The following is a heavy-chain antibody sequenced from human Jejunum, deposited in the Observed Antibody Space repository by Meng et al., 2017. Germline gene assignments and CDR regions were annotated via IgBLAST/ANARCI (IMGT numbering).Heavy chain of an antibody. Sequence: GLLVQSGAEVKTPGSSVKVSCKASGGTLSSHAISWVRQAPGQGLEWMGEINPIFGTANYAQKFQGRVSITAGESTSTAYMELSSLRSEDTAVYYCAREIGGYSYGYVDYWGQGTLVTVSS. CDR3: AREIGGYSYGYVDY. CDR2: INPIFGTA. CDR1: GGTLSSHA. J-gene: IGHJ4*02. D-gene: IGHD5-18*01. V-gene: IGHV1-69*01.